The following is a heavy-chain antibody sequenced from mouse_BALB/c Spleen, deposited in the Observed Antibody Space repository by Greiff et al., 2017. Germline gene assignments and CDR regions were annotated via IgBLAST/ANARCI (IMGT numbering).Heavy chain of an antibody. V-gene: IGHV14-3*02. Sequence: EVKLQESGAELVKPGASVKLSCTASGFNIKDSYMHWVKQRPEQGLEWIGRIDPANGNTKYDPKFQGKATITADTSSNTAYLQLSSLTSEDAAVYYCTRDGYGGGYFDGWGAGTTVTVSA. D-gene: IGHD2-14*01. CDR2: IDPANGNT. CDR3: TRDGYGGGYFDG. J-gene: IGHJ1*01. CDR1: GFNIKDSY.